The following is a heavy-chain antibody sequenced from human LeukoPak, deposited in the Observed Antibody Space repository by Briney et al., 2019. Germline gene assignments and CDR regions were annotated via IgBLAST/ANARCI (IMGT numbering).Heavy chain of an antibody. CDR3: ARAPDEAAAGGDWFDP. CDR2: ISYDGSNK. V-gene: IGHV3-30*01. D-gene: IGHD6-13*01. CDR1: GFTFSSYA. Sequence: GRSLRLSCAASGFTFSSYAMHWVRQAPGKGLEWVAVISYDGSNKYYADSVKGRFTISRDNSKNTLYLQMNSLRAEDTAVYYCARAPDEAAAGGDWFDPWGQGTLVTVTS. J-gene: IGHJ5*02.